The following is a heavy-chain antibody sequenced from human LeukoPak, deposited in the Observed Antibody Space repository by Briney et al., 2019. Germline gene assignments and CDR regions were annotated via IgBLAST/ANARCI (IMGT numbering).Heavy chain of an antibody. CDR2: ISYDGSNK. D-gene: IGHD3-16*02. Sequence: GGSLRLSCAASGFTFSSYGVQWVRQAPGKGLEWVAVISYDGSNKYYADSVKGRFTISRDNSKNTLYLQMNSLRAEDKAVYYCAKDSPDYVWGSYRSFDYWGQGTLVTVSS. J-gene: IGHJ4*02. V-gene: IGHV3-30*18. CDR1: GFTFSSYG. CDR3: AKDSPDYVWGSYRSFDY.